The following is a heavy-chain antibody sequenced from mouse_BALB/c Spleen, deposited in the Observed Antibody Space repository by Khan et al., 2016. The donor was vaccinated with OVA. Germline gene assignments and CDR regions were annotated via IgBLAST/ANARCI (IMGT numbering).Heavy chain of an antibody. CDR3: ARHGSTSGFAY. CDR2: IDPFNGGA. V-gene: IGHV1S135*01. Sequence: EVQLQESGPELMKPGASVKISCKASGYSFSTFYIHWVTRSHGTTLEWIGYIDPFNGGATYNQKFKGKATLTVDKSSSTAYMHLTSLTSEDSAVYYCARHGSTSGFAYWGQGTLVTVSA. CDR1: GYSFSTFY. D-gene: IGHD1-1*01. J-gene: IGHJ3*01.